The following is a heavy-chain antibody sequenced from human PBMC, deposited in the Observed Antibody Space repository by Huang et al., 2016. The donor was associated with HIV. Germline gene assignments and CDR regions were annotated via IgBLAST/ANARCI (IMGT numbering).Heavy chain of an antibody. D-gene: IGHD3-3*01. CDR3: AKDADTSGYDVLGPFGS. Sequence: EVLLLESGGGLVQPGGSLRLACVASGFTFSSYAMSWVRQAPGKGLDWVSGITDGINNRYHSHSVKGRVAVSRDDSPNTLYLQMNSLRAEDTAVYYCAKDADTSGYDVLGPFGSWGQGTLVTVSS. V-gene: IGHV3-23*01. CDR1: GFTFSSYA. CDR2: ITDGINNR. J-gene: IGHJ4*02.